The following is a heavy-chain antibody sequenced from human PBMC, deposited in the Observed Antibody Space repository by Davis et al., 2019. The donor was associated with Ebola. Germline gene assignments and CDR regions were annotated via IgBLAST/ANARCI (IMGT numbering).Heavy chain of an antibody. J-gene: IGHJ4*02. CDR3: AKVRDDY. CDR2: ISGSGGST. V-gene: IGHV3-23*01. Sequence: PGGSLRLSCAASGFTFSKYDMTWVRQAPGKGLEWVSVISGSGGSTYYADSVKGRFTISRDNAKNTLSLQMNSLRAEDTAVYYCAKVRDDYWGQGTLVTVSS. CDR1: GFTFSKYD.